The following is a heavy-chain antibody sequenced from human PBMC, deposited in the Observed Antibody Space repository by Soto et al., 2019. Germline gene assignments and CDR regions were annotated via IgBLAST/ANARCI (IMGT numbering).Heavy chain of an antibody. Sequence: GGSLRLSCXAXGFTFTSYWVHWVRQAPGKGLVWVSRINSDGTTANYADSVTGRFTISRDNAKNTVYLQMNSLRVEDTAVYYCARGIKNYYGVDVWGQGTTVTVSS. CDR2: INSDGTTA. CDR1: GFTFTSYW. V-gene: IGHV3-74*01. CDR3: ARGIKNYYGVDV. J-gene: IGHJ6*02.